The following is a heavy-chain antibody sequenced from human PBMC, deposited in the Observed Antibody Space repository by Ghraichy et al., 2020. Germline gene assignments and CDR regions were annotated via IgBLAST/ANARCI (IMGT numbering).Heavy chain of an antibody. J-gene: IGHJ4*02. CDR2: IGTAGDT. CDR1: GFTFSSYD. V-gene: IGHV3-13*04. D-gene: IGHD6-13*01. CDR3: ARVAAAGTGTAAFDY. Sequence: GGSLRLSCAASGFTFSSYDMHWVRQATGKGLEWVSAIGTAGDTYYPGSVKGRFTISREDAKNSLYLQMNSLRAGDTAVYYCARVAAAGTGTAAFDYWGQGTLVTVSS.